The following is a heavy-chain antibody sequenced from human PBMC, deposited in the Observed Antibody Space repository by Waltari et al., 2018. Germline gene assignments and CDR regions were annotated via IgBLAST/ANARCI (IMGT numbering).Heavy chain of an antibody. CDR1: GFTFSSYE. V-gene: IGHV3-48*03. Sequence: EVQLVESGGGLVQPGGSLRLSCAASGFTFSSYEMNWVRQAPGKGLEWVSYISSSGSTIYYADSVKGRFTISRDNAKNSLYLQMNSLRAEDTAVYYCARAEYSSSSGVYWGQGTLVTVSS. CDR2: ISSSGSTI. D-gene: IGHD6-6*01. J-gene: IGHJ4*02. CDR3: ARAEYSSSSGVY.